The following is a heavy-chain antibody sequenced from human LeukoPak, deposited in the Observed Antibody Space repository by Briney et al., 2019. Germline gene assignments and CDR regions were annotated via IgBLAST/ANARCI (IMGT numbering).Heavy chain of an antibody. D-gene: IGHD3-9*01. Sequence: GASVKVSCKASGYTFTGYYMHWVRQAPGQGLEWMGWINPNSGGTNYAQKFQGRVTMTRDTSISTAYMELSRLRSDDTAVYYCATPVGILTGYYNLDYWGQGTLVTVSS. CDR2: INPNSGGT. J-gene: IGHJ4*02. CDR3: ATPVGILTGYYNLDY. V-gene: IGHV1-2*02. CDR1: GYTFTGYY.